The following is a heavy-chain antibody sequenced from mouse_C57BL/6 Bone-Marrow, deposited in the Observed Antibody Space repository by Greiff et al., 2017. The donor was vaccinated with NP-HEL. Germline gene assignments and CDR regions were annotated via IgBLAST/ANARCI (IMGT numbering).Heavy chain of an antibody. V-gene: IGHV1-82*01. D-gene: IGHD2-4*01. Sequence: QVQLKESGPELVKPGASVKISCKASGYAFSSSWMNWVKQRPGKGLEWIGRIYPGDGDTNYNGKFKGKATLTADKSSSTAYMQLSSLTSEDSAVYFCARDYEEVAYWGQGTLVTVSA. CDR3: ARDYEEVAY. J-gene: IGHJ3*01. CDR1: GYAFSSSW. CDR2: IYPGDGDT.